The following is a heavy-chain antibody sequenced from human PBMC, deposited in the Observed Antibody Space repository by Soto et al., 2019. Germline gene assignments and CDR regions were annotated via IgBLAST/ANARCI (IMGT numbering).Heavy chain of an antibody. V-gene: IGHV3-30*18. J-gene: IGHJ4*02. CDR2: ISYDGSNK. Sequence: QVQLVESGGGVVQPGRSPRLSCAASGFTFSSYGMHWVRQAPGKGLEWVAVISYDGSNKYYADSVKGRFTISRDNSKNTLYLQMNSLRAEDTAVYYCAKASPYYYDSSGSLPAHYWGQGTLVTVSS. CDR3: AKASPYYYDSSGSLPAHY. D-gene: IGHD3-22*01. CDR1: GFTFSSYG.